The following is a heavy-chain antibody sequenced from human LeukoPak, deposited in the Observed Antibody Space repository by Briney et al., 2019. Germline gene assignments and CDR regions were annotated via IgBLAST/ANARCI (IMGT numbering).Heavy chain of an antibody. V-gene: IGHV1-69*13. J-gene: IGHJ4*02. D-gene: IGHD2-2*02. CDR2: IIPIFGTA. CDR1: GGTFSSYA. Sequence: SVKVSCKASGGTFSSYAISWVRQAPGKGLEWMGGIIPIFGTANYAQKFQGRVTITADESTSTAYMELSSLRSEDTAVYYCARDPLGYCRSTSCYTTPTEFDYWGQGTLVTVSS. CDR3: ARDPLGYCRSTSCYTTPTEFDY.